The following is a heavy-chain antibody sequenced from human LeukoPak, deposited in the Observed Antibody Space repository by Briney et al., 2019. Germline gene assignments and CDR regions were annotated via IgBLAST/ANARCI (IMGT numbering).Heavy chain of an antibody. CDR3: TRSIVD. CDR2: VKNDGSEK. CDR1: GFSFSGHW. D-gene: IGHD2-21*01. Sequence: GGSLRLSCEASGFSFSGHWMDWVRQPPGKGLEWVANVKNDGSEKYFVDSVKGRFTISRDNAKGSLYLEMNNLRAEDTAIYYCTRSIVDWGQGILVTVSS. V-gene: IGHV3-7*05. J-gene: IGHJ4*02.